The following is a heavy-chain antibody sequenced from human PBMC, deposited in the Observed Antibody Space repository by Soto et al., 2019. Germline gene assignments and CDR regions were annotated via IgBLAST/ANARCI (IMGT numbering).Heavy chain of an antibody. Sequence: QVQLVQSGDEVRKPGSSVKVSCKASGYIFVNYGIAWVRQAPGQGLEWMGWISPYSGNTHYASKVQGRLTMTTDTXXSCANMDMGSLTSDDTAVYYCALVDNYVTPIPQDVWGQGTTVTVSS. D-gene: IGHD3-16*01. V-gene: IGHV1-18*01. CDR3: ALVDNYVTPIPQDV. CDR1: GYIFVNYG. CDR2: ISPYSGNT. J-gene: IGHJ6*02.